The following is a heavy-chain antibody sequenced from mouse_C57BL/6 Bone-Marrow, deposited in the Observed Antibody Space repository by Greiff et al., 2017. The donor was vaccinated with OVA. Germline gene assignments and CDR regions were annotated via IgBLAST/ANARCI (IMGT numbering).Heavy chain of an antibody. CDR3: ARHGSILYYFDY. V-gene: IGHV1-69*01. D-gene: IGHD1-1*01. Sequence: QVQLQQPGAELVMPGASVKLSCKASGYTFTSYWMHWVKQRPGQGLEWIGEIDPSDSYTNYNQKFKGKSTLTVDKSSSTAYMQLSSLTSEDSAVYYCARHGSILYYFDYWGQGTTLTVSS. CDR2: IDPSDSYT. CDR1: GYTFTSYW. J-gene: IGHJ2*01.